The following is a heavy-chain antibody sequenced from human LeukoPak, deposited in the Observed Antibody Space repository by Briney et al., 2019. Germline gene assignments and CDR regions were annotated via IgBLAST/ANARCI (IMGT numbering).Heavy chain of an antibody. CDR1: GGTFSSYA. CDR2: IIPIFGTA. CDR3: AGDHVGPELHY. D-gene: IGHD1-7*01. Sequence: ASVKVSCKASGGTFSSYAISWVRQAPGQGLEWMGGIIPIFGTANYAQKFQGRVTITTDESTSTAYMELSSLRSEDTAVYYCAGDHVGPELHYWGQGTLVTVSS. V-gene: IGHV1-69*05. J-gene: IGHJ4*02.